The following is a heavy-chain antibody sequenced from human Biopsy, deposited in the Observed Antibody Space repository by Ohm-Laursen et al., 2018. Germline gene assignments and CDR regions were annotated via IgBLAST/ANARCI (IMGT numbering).Heavy chain of an antibody. CDR2: ISSRSGDI. V-gene: IGHV3-21*01. Sequence: SLRLSCSASGFIFRTYTLNRVRQAPGGGLEWVSSISSRSGDIYYADSVKGRFTISRDNAKNSLFLHMNSLRAEDTAVYYCARESALKWYQSLSYFNGMDVWGQGTTVTVSS. D-gene: IGHD2-2*01. CDR1: GFIFRTYT. CDR3: ARESALKWYQSLSYFNGMDV. J-gene: IGHJ6*02.